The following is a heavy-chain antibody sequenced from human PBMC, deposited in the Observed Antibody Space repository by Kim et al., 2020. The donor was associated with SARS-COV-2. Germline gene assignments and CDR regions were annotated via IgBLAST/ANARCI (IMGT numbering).Heavy chain of an antibody. CDR1: GFTVSSNY. D-gene: IGHD3-10*01. J-gene: IGHJ6*02. Sequence: GGSLRLSCAASGFTVSSNYMSWVRQAPGKGLEWVSVIYSGGTTYYADSVKGRFAISRDNSKNTLYLQMNSLRAEDTAVYYCATSSAGGSPRHYYYGLDVWGQGTTVTVSS. V-gene: IGHV3-66*01. CDR2: IYSGGTT. CDR3: ATSSAGGSPRHYYYGLDV.